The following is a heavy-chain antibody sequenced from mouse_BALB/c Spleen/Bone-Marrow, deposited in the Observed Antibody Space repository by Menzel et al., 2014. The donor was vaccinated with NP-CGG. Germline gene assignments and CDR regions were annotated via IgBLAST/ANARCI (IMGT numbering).Heavy chain of an antibody. D-gene: IGHD2-4*01. CDR3: ARGDDYVSWFAY. CDR1: GFTFSSYG. Sequence: EVQLQQSGGGLVQPGGSLELSCAASGFTFSSYGMSWVRQTPDKRLEFVATINTNGGDTYYPDSVKGRFTISRDNAKNTLYPQMSSLKSEDTAMYYCARGDDYVSWFAYWGQGALVTVSA. V-gene: IGHV5-6-3*01. J-gene: IGHJ3*01. CDR2: INTNGGDT.